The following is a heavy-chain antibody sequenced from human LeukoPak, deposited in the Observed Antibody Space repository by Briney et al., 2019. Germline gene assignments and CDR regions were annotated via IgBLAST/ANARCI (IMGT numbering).Heavy chain of an antibody. Sequence: SETLSLTCTVSGGSIRSVGYYWSWIRQHPGKGLEWIGYIYYSGISKYNPSLNSRVTISVDTSKNQFSLNLSSVTAADTAVYYCARAHVDDVEMVYAIRAFDIWGQGTLVTVSS. CDR2: IYYSGIS. V-gene: IGHV4-31*03. CDR1: GGSIRSVGYY. CDR3: ARAHVDDVEMVYAIRAFDI. D-gene: IGHD2-8*01. J-gene: IGHJ3*02.